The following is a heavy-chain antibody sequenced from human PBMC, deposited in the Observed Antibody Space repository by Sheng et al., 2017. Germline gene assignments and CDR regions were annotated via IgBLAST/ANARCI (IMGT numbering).Heavy chain of an antibody. CDR1: GFTFRTYY. CDR2: INQDGSEK. CDR3: ARLWGGNDFDY. J-gene: IGHJ4*02. Sequence: EVQLVESGGGLVQPGESLRLSCVASGFTFRTYYMSWVRQAPGKGLEWVATINQDGSEKYYVDSVKGRFTISRDNAENSLYLQMNTLRVEDTAVYYCARLWGGNDFDYWGQGTLVTVSS. V-gene: IGHV3-7*01. D-gene: IGHD3-16*01.